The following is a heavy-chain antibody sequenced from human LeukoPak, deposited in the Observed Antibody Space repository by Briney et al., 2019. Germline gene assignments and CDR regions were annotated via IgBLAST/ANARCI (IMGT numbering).Heavy chain of an antibody. Sequence: SETLSLTCAVYGGSFSGYYWSWIRQPPGKGLEWIGEINHSGSTNYNPSLKSRVTISVDTSKNQFSLKLSSVTAADTAVYYCARQSNVLLWFGESYDAFDIWGQGTMVTVSS. V-gene: IGHV4-34*01. CDR3: ARQSNVLLWFGESYDAFDI. D-gene: IGHD3-10*01. J-gene: IGHJ3*02. CDR2: INHSGST. CDR1: GGSFSGYY.